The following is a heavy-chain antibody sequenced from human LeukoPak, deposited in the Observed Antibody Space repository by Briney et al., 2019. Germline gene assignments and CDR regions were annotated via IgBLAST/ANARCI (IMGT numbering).Heavy chain of an antibody. CDR2: IKPDGSEK. V-gene: IGHV3-7*05. J-gene: IGHJ4*02. CDR1: GFPFSSYW. D-gene: IGHD5-24*01. CDR3: ARGQMAGY. Sequence: GSLRLSCAASGFPFSSYWMSWVRQAPGKGLEWVANIKPDGSEKSYVDSVKGRFTISRDNAKNSLYLQMNSLRAEDTAVYYCARGQMAGYWGQGTLVTVSS.